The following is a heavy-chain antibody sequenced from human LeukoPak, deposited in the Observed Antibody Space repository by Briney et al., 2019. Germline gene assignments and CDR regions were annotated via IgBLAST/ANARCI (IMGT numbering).Heavy chain of an antibody. CDR2: IYSGGST. CDR1: GFTFSTNY. V-gene: IGHV3-53*01. D-gene: IGHD6-19*01. Sequence: GGSLRLSCAASGFTFSTNYMSWVRQAPGKGLEWVSVIYSGGSTYYADSVKGRSSISRDNSKNTVYLQMNSLRAEDTAVYYCATGIAVAYYWYFDLWGRGTLVTVSS. CDR3: ATGIAVAYYWYFDL. J-gene: IGHJ2*01.